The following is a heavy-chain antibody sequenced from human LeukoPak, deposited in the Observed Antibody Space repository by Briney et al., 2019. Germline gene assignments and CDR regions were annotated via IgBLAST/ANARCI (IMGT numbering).Heavy chain of an antibody. Sequence: ASVKVSCKASGYTFTNYGISWVRQAPGQGLEWMGWISAYSGHTKYVQRLQGRVTMTTDTSTSTAYMELSSLRSDDTAVYYCALRITMVRGVQGAFDIWGQGTMVTVSS. CDR3: ALRITMVRGVQGAFDI. CDR1: GYTFTNYG. V-gene: IGHV1-18*01. CDR2: ISAYSGHT. J-gene: IGHJ3*02. D-gene: IGHD3-10*01.